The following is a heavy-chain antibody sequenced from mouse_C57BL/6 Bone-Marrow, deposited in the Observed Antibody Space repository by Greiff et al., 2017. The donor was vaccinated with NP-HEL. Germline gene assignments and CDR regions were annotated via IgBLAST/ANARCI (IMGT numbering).Heavy chain of an antibody. CDR3: ARSGRIYFDY. CDR1: GYSFTGYY. V-gene: IGHV1-42*01. D-gene: IGHD3-1*01. Sequence: VQLKQSGPELVKPGASVKISCKASGYSFTGYYMNWVKQSPEKSLEWIGEINPSTGGTTYNQKFKAKATLTVDKSSSTAYMQLKSLTSEDSAVYYCARSGRIYFDYWGQGTTLTVSS. J-gene: IGHJ2*01. CDR2: INPSTGGT.